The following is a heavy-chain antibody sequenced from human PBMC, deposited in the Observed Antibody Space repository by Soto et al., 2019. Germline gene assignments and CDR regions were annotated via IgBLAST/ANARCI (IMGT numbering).Heavy chain of an antibody. J-gene: IGHJ4*02. CDR3: ARESEDLTSNFDY. V-gene: IGHV3-21*01. CDR1: GFTFTRYS. Sequence: EVQLVESGGGLVKPGGSLRLSCAASGFTFTRYSMNWVRQAPGKGLEWVSSISSTTNNIYYADSMKGRFTVSRDNAKNSVYVEMNSLSAEDTAVYYCARESEDLTSNFDYWGQGTLVTVSS. CDR2: ISSTTNNI.